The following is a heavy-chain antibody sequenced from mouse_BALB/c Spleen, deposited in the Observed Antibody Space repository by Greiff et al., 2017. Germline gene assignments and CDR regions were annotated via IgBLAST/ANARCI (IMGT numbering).Heavy chain of an antibody. CDR1: GFTFSSYA. CDR3: ARRELGLDY. Sequence: EVQLVESGGGLVKPGGSLKLSCAASGFTFSSYAMSWVRQTPEKRLEWVATISSGGSYTYYPDSVKGRFTISRDNAKNTLYLQMSSLRSEDTAMYYCARRELGLDYWGQGTTLTVSS. D-gene: IGHD4-1*01. CDR2: ISSGGSYT. J-gene: IGHJ2*01. V-gene: IGHV5-9-3*01.